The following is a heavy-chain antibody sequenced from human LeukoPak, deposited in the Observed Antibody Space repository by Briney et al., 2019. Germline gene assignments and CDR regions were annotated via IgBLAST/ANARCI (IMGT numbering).Heavy chain of an antibody. CDR2: IDHAGKT. V-gene: IGHV4-34*01. CDR3: ARVPPPGATAFGVVDN. D-gene: IGHD3-10*01. J-gene: IGHJ4*02. Sequence: SETLSLTCAVYGGSFTAYCWTWIRQSPGKGPEWIGEIDHAGKTNYNPSLMSRVILSVDASKNQFSLRLTTVTAADTGVYYCARVPPPGATAFGVVDNWGQGTPVTVSS. CDR1: GGSFTAYC.